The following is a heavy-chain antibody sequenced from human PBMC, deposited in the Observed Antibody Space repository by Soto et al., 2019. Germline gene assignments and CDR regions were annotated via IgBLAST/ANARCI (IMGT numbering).Heavy chain of an antibody. D-gene: IGHD6-19*01. CDR3: ARERVAVAGRGEWFDP. J-gene: IGHJ5*02. CDR2: IYYSGST. CDR1: GGSISSYY. Sequence: LSLTCTVSGGSISSYYWSWIRQPPGKGLEWIGYIYYSGSTNYNPSLKSRVTISVDTSKNQFSLKLSSVTAADTAVYYCARERVAVAGRGEWFDPWGQGTLVTSPQ. V-gene: IGHV4-59*01.